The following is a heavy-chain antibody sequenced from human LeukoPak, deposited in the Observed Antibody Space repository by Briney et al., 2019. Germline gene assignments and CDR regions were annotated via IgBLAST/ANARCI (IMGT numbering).Heavy chain of an antibody. CDR2: ISSGSSAI. J-gene: IGHJ4*02. D-gene: IGHD3-10*01. V-gene: IGHV3-21*01. CDR3: AKVRAYGSGSYLYFDY. Sequence: GGSLRLSCEASGFTFTTYSMTWVRQAPGKGLEWVSIISSGSSAIFSADALKGRFTISRDDAKNLLYLDMNSLRAEDTAVYYCAKVRAYGSGSYLYFDYWGQGTLVTVSS. CDR1: GFTFTTYS.